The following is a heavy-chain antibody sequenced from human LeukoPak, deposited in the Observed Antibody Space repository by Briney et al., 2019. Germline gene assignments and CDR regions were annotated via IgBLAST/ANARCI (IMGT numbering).Heavy chain of an antibody. D-gene: IGHD3-3*01. CDR3: AKSNHYDFWSGYLGGDWFDP. J-gene: IGHJ5*02. V-gene: IGHV3-23*01. CDR2: ISASGGST. CDR1: GFTFSSYA. Sequence: GQSLSLAWAASGFTFSSYAMSWVRQAPGKVLEWVAAISASGGSTYYADSVKGRFTISRDNSKNTLYLQMNSLRAEDTAVYYCAKSNHYDFWSGYLGGDWFDPWGQGTLVTVSS.